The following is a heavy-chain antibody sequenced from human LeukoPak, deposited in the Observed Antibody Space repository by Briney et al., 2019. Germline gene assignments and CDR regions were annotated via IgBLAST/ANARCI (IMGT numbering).Heavy chain of an antibody. CDR1: GYTFTGYY. D-gene: IGHD2-2*01. CDR2: INPNSGGT. CDR3: ARDLYCSSTSCYNWFDP. Sequence: APVKVSCKASGYTFTGYYMHWVRQAPGQGLEWMGWINPNSGGTNYAQKFQGRVTMTRDTSISTAYMELSRLRSDDTAVYYCARDLYCSSTSCYNWFDPWGQGTLVTVSS. V-gene: IGHV1-2*02. J-gene: IGHJ5*02.